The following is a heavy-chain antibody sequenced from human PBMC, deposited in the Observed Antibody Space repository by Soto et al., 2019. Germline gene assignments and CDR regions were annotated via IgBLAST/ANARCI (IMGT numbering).Heavy chain of an antibody. D-gene: IGHD3-16*01. CDR3: ARHAAYDSGWGDSDGSDY. Sequence: QLQLQESVPGLVKPSETLSLACTVSGGSISSNSYYWDWIRQPPGKGLEWIGSLFYSGATYHNPSLQSRVAISVDTSKIQFSLHLSSVTAADTAVYYCARHAAYDSGWGDSDGSDYWGQGTLVTVSS. CDR2: LFYSGAT. CDR1: GGSISSNSYY. V-gene: IGHV4-39*01. J-gene: IGHJ4*02.